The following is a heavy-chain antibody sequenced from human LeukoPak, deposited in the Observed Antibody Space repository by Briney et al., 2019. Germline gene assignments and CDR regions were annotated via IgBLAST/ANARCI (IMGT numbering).Heavy chain of an antibody. CDR2: INPNSGGT. Sequence: ASVKVSCKASGYTFTGYYMHWVRQAPGQGLEWMGWINPNSGGTNYAQKFQGRVTMTRDTSISTAYMELSRLRSDDTAVYYCARGYCSGGSCYPFDYWGQGTLATVSS. V-gene: IGHV1-2*02. CDR1: GYTFTGYY. J-gene: IGHJ4*02. D-gene: IGHD2-15*01. CDR3: ARGYCSGGSCYPFDY.